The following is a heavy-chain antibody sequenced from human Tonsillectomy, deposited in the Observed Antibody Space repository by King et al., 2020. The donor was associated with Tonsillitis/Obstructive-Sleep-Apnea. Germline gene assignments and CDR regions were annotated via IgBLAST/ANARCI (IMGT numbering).Heavy chain of an antibody. V-gene: IGHV1-18*01. D-gene: IGHD3-22*01. CDR2: ISAYTGNT. CDR3: ASATYYYDESGYYYGGDNGFDP. Sequence: VQLVESGAEVKKPGASVKVSCKASGYTFTNYGISWVRQAPGQGLEWMGWISAYTGNTNYAQTLQGRVTMTTGPSTSTAYMELRGLRSDDTAVYYCASATYYYDESGYYYGGDNGFDPWGQGTLVTV. J-gene: IGHJ5*02. CDR1: GYTFTNYG.